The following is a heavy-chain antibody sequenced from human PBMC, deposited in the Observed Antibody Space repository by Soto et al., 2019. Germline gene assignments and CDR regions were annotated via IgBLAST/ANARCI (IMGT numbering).Heavy chain of an antibody. V-gene: IGHV3-23*01. CDR3: AKGPPTTGTTFDY. CDR1: GFTFSSFA. CDR2: INKSGGST. J-gene: IGHJ4*02. Sequence: GGSLRLSCAASGFTFSSFAMSWVRQAPGKGLEWVSTINKSGGSTYYADSVKGRFTISRDNSKNMLFLQINGLRAGDTAVYYCAKGPPTTGTTFDYWGRGTLVTVSS. D-gene: IGHD1-1*01.